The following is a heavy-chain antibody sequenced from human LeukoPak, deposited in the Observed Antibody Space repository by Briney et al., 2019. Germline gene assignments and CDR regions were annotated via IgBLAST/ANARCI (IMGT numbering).Heavy chain of an antibody. J-gene: IGHJ4*02. V-gene: IGHV3-21*01. CDR1: GFTFSSYS. CDR3: AGQYYDILTGYRPLDY. D-gene: IGHD3-9*01. Sequence: GGSLRLSCAASGFTFSSYSMNWVRQAPGKGLEWVSSISSSSSYIYYADSVKGRFTISRDNAKNSLYLQMNSLRAEDTALYYCAGQYYDILTGYRPLDYWGQGALVTVSS. CDR2: ISSSSSYI.